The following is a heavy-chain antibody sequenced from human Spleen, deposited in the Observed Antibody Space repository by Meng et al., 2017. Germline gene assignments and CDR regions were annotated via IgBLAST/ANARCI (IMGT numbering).Heavy chain of an antibody. CDR1: GASFSDYY. CDR3: TNDRLNH. D-gene: IGHD1-1*01. CDR2: INTDGSTT. J-gene: IGHJ1*01. V-gene: IGHV3-74*01. Sequence: ETLSLTCAVYGASFSDYYWNWVRQAPGKGLVWVSRINTDGSTTTYADSVKGRFTISRDNAKNTLYLQMNSLRAEDTAVYYCTNDRLNHWGQGTLVTVSS.